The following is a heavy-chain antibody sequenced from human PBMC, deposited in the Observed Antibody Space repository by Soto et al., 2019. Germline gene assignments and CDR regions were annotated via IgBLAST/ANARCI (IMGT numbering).Heavy chain of an antibody. V-gene: IGHV5-51*01. CDR1: GYSFTTYW. CDR2: IYPGDSDT. CDR3: ARTSAAGKYYYGMDV. Sequence: PGESLKISCKGSGYSFTTYWIGWVRQMPGKGLEGMVIIYPGDSDTRYSPSFQGQVTISADKSINTTYLQWSSLKASDIAMYYCARTSAAGKYYYGMDVWGQGTTVTVSS. D-gene: IGHD6-13*01. J-gene: IGHJ6*02.